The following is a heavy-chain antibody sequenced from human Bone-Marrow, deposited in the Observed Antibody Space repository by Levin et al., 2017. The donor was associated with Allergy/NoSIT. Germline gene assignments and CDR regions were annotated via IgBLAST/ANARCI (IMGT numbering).Heavy chain of an antibody. J-gene: IGHJ6*02. CDR1: GFTFHDSA. CDR3: VKDLSDYYYVMDV. D-gene: IGHD2/OR15-2a*01. CDR2: ISGNSDSI. V-gene: IGHV3-9*01. Sequence: PGGSLRLSCAASGFTFHDSALHWVRQAPGKGLEWVSGISGNSDSIGYADSVKGRFTISRDNAKKLLFLQMDSLRGEDTALYYCVKDLSDYYYVMDVWGQRTAVTVSS.